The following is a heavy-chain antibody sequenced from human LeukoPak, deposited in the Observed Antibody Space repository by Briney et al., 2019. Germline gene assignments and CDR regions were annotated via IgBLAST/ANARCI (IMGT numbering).Heavy chain of an antibody. CDR1: GFTFSNNW. D-gene: IGHD2-21*01. J-gene: IGHJ2*01. V-gene: IGHV3-7*05. Sequence: SLKISCAASGFTFSNNWMSWVRQAPAKGLEWVANIKQDGSEKYYVDSVKGRFTISRDNAKNSLYLQMNSLRAEDTAVYYCAGRLWFKDYYFDVWGRGTLVTVSS. CDR2: IKQDGSEK. CDR3: AGRLWFKDYYFDV.